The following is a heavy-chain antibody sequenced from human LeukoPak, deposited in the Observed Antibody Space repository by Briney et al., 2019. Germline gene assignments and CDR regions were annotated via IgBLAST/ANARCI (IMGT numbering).Heavy chain of an antibody. D-gene: IGHD3-22*01. CDR1: GFTFGDYT. CDR3: TRDRVTMIVVALPDY. J-gene: IGHJ4*02. CDR2: IRSKAYGGIT. V-gene: IGHV3-49*03. Sequence: GGSLRLSCTASGFTFGDYTMSWFRQAPGKGLEWVGFIRSKAYGGITEYAASVKGSFTISRDDSKSIAYLQMNSLKTEDTAVYYCTRDRVTMIVVALPDYWGQGTLVTVSS.